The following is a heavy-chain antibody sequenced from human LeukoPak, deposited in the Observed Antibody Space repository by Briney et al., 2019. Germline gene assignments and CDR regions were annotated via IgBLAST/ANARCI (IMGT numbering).Heavy chain of an antibody. V-gene: IGHV1-69*05. D-gene: IGHD3-22*01. CDR1: GGTFSSYA. CDR2: IIPIFGTA. CDR3: ARGVSGYQGYYNMDV. J-gene: IGHJ6*03. Sequence: SVKVSSKASGGTFSSYAINWVRQAPGQGLEWVGRIIPIFGTANYAQKFQGRVTITTDESTSTAYMELSSLRSEDTAVYYCARGVSGYQGYYNMDVWDKGTTVTVSS.